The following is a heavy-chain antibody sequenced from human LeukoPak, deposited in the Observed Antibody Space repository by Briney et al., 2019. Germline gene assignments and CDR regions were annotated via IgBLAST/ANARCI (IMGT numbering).Heavy chain of an antibody. V-gene: IGHV3-33*01. D-gene: IGHD7-27*01. CDR2: IWYDGGNK. Sequence: GGSLRLSCAASGLTFSSYGMHWVRQAPGKGLEWVALIWYDGGNKYYADSVKGRFTISRDNSKNTLYLQMNSLTAEDTAVYYCARDIEEGRGDLRLGFDSWGQGTLVTVSS. CDR3: ARDIEEGRGDLRLGFDS. J-gene: IGHJ4*02. CDR1: GLTFSSYG.